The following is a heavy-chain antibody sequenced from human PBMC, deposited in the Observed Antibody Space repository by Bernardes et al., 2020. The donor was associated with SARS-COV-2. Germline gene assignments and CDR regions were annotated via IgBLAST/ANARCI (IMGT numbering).Heavy chain of an antibody. CDR2: INPNSGGT. Sequence: ASVKVSCKASGYTFTGYYMHWVRQAPGQGLEWMGWINPNSGGTNYAQKFQGRVTMTRDTSISTAYMELSRLRSDDTAVYYCARDPGYDFWSGYSETRFDPWGQGTLVTVSS. CDR1: GYTFTGYY. CDR3: ARDPGYDFWSGYSETRFDP. J-gene: IGHJ5*02. V-gene: IGHV1-2*02. D-gene: IGHD3-3*01.